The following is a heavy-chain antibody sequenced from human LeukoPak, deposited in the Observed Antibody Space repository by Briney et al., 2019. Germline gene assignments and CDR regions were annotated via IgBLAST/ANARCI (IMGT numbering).Heavy chain of an antibody. D-gene: IGHD3-3*01. V-gene: IGHV4-61*02. CDR2: IYTSGST. Sequence: SKTLSLTCTVSGGSISSGNYLWSSIRQPAGKGLDRIGRIYTSGSTNYNPSLKSRVTISVDTSKNQFSLKLSSVTAADTAGCYCARSPLEYDFWSGRHYYFDYWGQGTLVTVSS. CDR3: ARSPLEYDFWSGRHYYFDY. J-gene: IGHJ4*02. CDR1: GGSISSGNYL.